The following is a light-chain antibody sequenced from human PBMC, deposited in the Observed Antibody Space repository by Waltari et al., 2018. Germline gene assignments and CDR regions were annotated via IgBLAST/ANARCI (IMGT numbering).Light chain of an antibody. CDR2: GSS. J-gene: IGKJ1*01. CDR1: QSVSRT. V-gene: IGKV3-20*01. Sequence: EIVLTQSPGTLSLSPGDRATLSCRASQSVSRTLAWYQQKPGQAPSLLIYGSSIRATGIPDRVSGSGSGTDFSLTISRLEPEDLAVYYCQHYVTLPVTFGQGTKVEIK. CDR3: QHYVTLPVT.